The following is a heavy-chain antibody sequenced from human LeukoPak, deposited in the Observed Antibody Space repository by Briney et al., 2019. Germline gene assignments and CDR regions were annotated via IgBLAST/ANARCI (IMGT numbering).Heavy chain of an antibody. D-gene: IGHD6-13*01. J-gene: IGHJ1*01. Sequence: GGSLRLSCAASGFTFSSYGMHWVRQAPGKGLEWVAFIRYDGSNKYYADSVKGRFTISRDNSKNTLYLQMNSLRAEDTAVYYCAKSAYSSSWYGWFQHWGQGTLVTVSS. CDR2: IRYDGSNK. V-gene: IGHV3-30*02. CDR1: GFTFSSYG. CDR3: AKSAYSSSWYGWFQH.